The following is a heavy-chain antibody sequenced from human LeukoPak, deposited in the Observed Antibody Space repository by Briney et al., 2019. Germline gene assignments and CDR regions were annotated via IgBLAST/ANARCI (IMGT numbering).Heavy chain of an antibody. J-gene: IGHJ4*02. V-gene: IGHV4-34*01. CDR2: INHSGST. CDR3: AREISDSSGWY. Sequence: SETLSLTCAVYGGSFSGYYWSWIRQPPGKGLEWIGEINHSGSTNYNPSLKSRVTISVDTSKNQFSLKLSSVTAADTAVYYCAREISDSSGWYWGQGTLVTVSS. D-gene: IGHD6-19*01. CDR1: GGSFSGYY.